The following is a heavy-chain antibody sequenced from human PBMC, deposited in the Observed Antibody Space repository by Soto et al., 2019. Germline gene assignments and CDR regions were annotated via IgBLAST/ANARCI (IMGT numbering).Heavy chain of an antibody. CDR3: ARMYDGSGTP. CDR2: FDPDDGET. V-gene: IGHV1-24*01. J-gene: IGHJ5*02. Sequence: ASVKVSCKVSGYTLTELSMHWVRQAPGKGLEWMGGFDPDDGETNYAQKLQGRVTMTTDTSTSTAYMELRSLRSDDTAVYYCARMYDGSGTPWGQGTLVTVSS. D-gene: IGHD3-10*01. CDR1: GYTLTELS.